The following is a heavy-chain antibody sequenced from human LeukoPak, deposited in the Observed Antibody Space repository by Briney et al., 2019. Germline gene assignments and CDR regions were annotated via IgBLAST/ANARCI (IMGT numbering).Heavy chain of an antibody. V-gene: IGHV3-53*01. J-gene: IGHJ3*02. D-gene: IGHD6-19*01. CDR1: GFTVSSNY. CDR2: IYSGGST. Sequence: GGSLRLSCAAPGFTVSSNYMSWVRQAPGKGLEWVSVIYSGGSTYYADSVKGRFTISRDNSKNTLYLQMNSLRAEDTAVYYCAREGAGTVNAFDIWGQGTMVTVSS. CDR3: AREGAGTVNAFDI.